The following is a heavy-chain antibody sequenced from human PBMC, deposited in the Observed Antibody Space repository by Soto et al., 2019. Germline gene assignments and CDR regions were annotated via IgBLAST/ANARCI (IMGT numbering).Heavy chain of an antibody. CDR2: ISSSGSTI. CDR1: GFTFSDYY. D-gene: IGHD3-16*02. CDR3: ARGPYDYVWGSDPPHFDY. Sequence: GGSLRLSCAASGFTFSDYYMSWNRQAPGKGLEWVSYISSSGSTIYYADSVKGRFTISRDNAKNSLYLQMNSLRAEDTAVYYCARGPYDYVWGSDPPHFDYWGQGTLVTVSS. V-gene: IGHV3-11*01. J-gene: IGHJ4*02.